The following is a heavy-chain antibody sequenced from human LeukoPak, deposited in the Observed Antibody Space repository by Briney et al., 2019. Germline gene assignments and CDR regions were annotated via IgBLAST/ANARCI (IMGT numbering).Heavy chain of an antibody. CDR2: INPINVDT. J-gene: IGHJ4*02. Sequence: ASVKVSCRASGYRFTDYYMHWVRQAPGQGLEWMGWINPINVDTIYAQKFRGRVTVTRDTSITTAYMELSRLRSDDTAVYYCASGDHRGGDYSSGNWGQGTLVTVSS. D-gene: IGHD4-17*01. V-gene: IGHV1-2*02. CDR3: ASGDHRGGDYSSGN. CDR1: GYRFTDYY.